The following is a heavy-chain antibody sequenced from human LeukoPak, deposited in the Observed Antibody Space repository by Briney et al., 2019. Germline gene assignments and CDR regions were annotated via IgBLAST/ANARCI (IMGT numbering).Heavy chain of an antibody. CDR1: GFTFSSYW. J-gene: IGHJ4*02. CDR2: IKQDGSEK. D-gene: IGHD6-6*01. V-gene: IGHV3-7*01. CDR3: AGDGGRYSSSTV. Sequence: GGSLRLSCAASGFTFSSYWMTWVRQAPGKGLEWVANIKQDGSEKYYVDSVKGRFTISRDNAKSSLYLQMNSLRAEDTAVYYCAGDGGRYSSSTVWGQGTLVTVSS.